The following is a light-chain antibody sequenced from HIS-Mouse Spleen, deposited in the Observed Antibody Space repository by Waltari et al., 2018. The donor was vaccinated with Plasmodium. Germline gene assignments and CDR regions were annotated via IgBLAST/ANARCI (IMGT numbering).Light chain of an antibody. CDR2: AAS. CDR1: QGISSY. V-gene: IGKV1-8*01. J-gene: IGKJ4*01. CDR3: QQYYSYPLT. Sequence: AIRMTQSPSSFSASTGDRVTITFRASQGISSYLAWYQQKPGKAPKLLIYAASTLRSGVPSRFSGSGSGTDFTLTISCLQSEDFATYYCQQYYSYPLTFGGGTKVEIK.